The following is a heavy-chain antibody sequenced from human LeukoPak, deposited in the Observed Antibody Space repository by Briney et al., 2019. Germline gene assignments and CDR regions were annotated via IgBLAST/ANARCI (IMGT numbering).Heavy chain of an antibody. J-gene: IGHJ6*02. CDR2: ISSSSSYI. Sequence: GGSLRLSCAASGFTFSSYSMNWVRQAPGMGLEWVSSISSSSSYIYYADSVKGRFTISRDNPKNTLYLQMNSLRAEDTAVYYCARGRKYSYGTYYYGLDVWGQGTTVTVCS. V-gene: IGHV3-21*01. D-gene: IGHD5-18*01. CDR3: ARGRKYSYGTYYYGLDV. CDR1: GFTFSSYS.